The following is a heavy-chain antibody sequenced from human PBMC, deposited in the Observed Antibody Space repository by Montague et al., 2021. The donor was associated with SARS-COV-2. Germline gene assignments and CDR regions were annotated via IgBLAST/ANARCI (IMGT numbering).Heavy chain of an antibody. V-gene: IGHV4-34*01. Sequence: SETLSLTCAVYGGSFGDDHWSWIRQPPGKGLEWIGDIKQSGSTNYNPSLKSRGTISVDTSKNQFSLKLTSVTAADTAVYFCARGHLSVSMIVVVFTSASYYFDFWGQGAPVTVSS. D-gene: IGHD3-22*01. CDR2: IKQSGST. CDR3: ARGHLSVSMIVVVFTSASYYFDF. J-gene: IGHJ4*02. CDR1: GGSFGDDH.